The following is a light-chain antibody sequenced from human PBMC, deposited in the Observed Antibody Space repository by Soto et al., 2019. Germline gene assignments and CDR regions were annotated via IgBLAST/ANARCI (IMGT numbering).Light chain of an antibody. Sequence: QSVLTQPRPVSGSPGQSVTISCPGTSSDVGGYNYVSWYQQHPGKAPKLMIYDVTKRPSGVPDRFSGSKSGNTASLTISGLQAEDEADYYCCSFSGSPYVFGSGTKVTVL. J-gene: IGLJ1*01. CDR2: DVT. CDR3: CSFSGSPYV. CDR1: SSDVGGYNY. V-gene: IGLV2-11*01.